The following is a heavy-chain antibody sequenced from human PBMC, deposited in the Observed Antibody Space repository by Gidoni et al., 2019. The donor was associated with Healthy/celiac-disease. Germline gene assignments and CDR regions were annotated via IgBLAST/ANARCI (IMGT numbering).Heavy chain of an antibody. D-gene: IGHD5-18*01. J-gene: IGHJ6*02. CDR1: GGSFSGYY. V-gene: IGHV4-34*01. CDR2: INHSGST. Sequence: QVQLQQWGAGLLKPSETLSLTCAVYGGSFSGYYWSWIRQPPGKGLEWIGEINHSGSTNYNPSLKSLVTISVDTSKNQFSLKLSSVTAADTAVYYCARGTMRYSYGPGPSGYYYYYGMDVWGQGTTVTVSS. CDR3: ARGTMRYSYGPGPSGYYYYYGMDV.